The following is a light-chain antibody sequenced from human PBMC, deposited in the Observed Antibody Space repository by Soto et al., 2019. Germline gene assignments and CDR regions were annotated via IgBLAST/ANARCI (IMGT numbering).Light chain of an antibody. CDR3: SSYTTNKTLL. J-gene: IGLJ2*01. CDR1: SSDVGAHNF. V-gene: IGLV2-14*01. CDR2: EIS. Sequence: QSALTQPASVSGSPGQSITISCTGTSSDVGAHNFVSWYQQHPGKAPKLIFYEISNRPPGLSDRFSGSKSGTTASLTISGLQAEEEADYFCSSYTTNKTLLFGGGTKLTVL.